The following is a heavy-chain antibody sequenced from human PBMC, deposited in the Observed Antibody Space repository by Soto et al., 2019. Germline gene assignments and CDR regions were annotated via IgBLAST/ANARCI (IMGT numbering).Heavy chain of an antibody. D-gene: IGHD3-22*01. CDR1: GYSFAGYW. CDR2: IDPSDSQT. J-gene: IGHJ4*02. Sequence: GESLKISCKGSGYSFAGYWIAWVRQKPGKGLEWMGRIDPSDSQTYYSPSFRGHVTITVTKSITTVFLQWSSLRASDTAMYYCARQIYDSDTGPNFQYYFDSWGQGTPVTVSS. CDR3: ARQIYDSDTGPNFQYYFDS. V-gene: IGHV5-10-1*01.